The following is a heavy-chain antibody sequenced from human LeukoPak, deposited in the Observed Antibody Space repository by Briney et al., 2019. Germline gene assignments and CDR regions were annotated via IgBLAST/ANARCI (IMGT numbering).Heavy chain of an antibody. CDR2: VTLYGVT. J-gene: IGHJ2*01. V-gene: IGHV4-34*08. CDR3: AGRWYFDL. Sequence: GSLRLSCAASGFTFSTYAMNWVRQAPGKGLEWIGEVTLYGVTNYSPSLKSRASISLDTSKNQFSLNLDSVTAADTAVCYCAGRWYFDLWGRGTLVTVSS. CDR1: GFTFSTYA.